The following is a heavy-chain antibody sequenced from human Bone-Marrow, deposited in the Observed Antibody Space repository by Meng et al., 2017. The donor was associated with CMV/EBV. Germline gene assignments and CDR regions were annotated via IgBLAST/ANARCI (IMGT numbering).Heavy chain of an antibody. CDR3: ARADCSSTSCPRVYYYYGMDV. CDR2: IYSGGSRT. D-gene: IGHD2-2*01. V-gene: IGHV3-23*03. CDR1: GFTFSSYV. J-gene: IGHJ6*02. Sequence: GESLKISCAASGFTFSSYVMSWVRQAPGKGLEWVSVIYSGGSRTYYADSVKGRFTISRDNSKNTLYLQMNSLRAEDTAVYYCARADCSSTSCPRVYYYYGMDVWGQGTTVNGAS.